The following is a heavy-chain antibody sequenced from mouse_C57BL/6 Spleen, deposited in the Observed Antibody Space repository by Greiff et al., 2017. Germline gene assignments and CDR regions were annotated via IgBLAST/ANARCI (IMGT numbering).Heavy chain of an antibody. CDR3: ARYTTDWYFDV. Sequence: QVQLQQPGAELVKPGASVKLSCKASGYTFTSYWMHWVKQRPGQGLEWIGMIHPNSGSTNYNEKVKSKATLTVDKSSSTAYMQLSSLTSEDSAVYYCARYTTDWYFDVWGTGTTVTVSS. V-gene: IGHV1-64*01. J-gene: IGHJ1*03. CDR1: GYTFTSYW. CDR2: IHPNSGST. D-gene: IGHD1-1*01.